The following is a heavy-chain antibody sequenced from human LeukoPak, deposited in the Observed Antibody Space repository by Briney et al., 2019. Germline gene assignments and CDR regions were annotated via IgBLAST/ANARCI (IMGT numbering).Heavy chain of an antibody. J-gene: IGHJ5*02. D-gene: IGHD3-3*01. V-gene: IGHV3-21*01. CDR1: GFTFSSYS. CDR3: AFWSGYYRENWFDP. Sequence: GGSLSLSCAASGFTFSSYSMNWVRQAPGKGLEWVSSISSSSSYIYYADSVKGRFTISRDNAKNSLYLQMNSLRAEDTAVYYCAFWSGYYRENWFDPWGQGTLVTVSS. CDR2: ISSSSSYI.